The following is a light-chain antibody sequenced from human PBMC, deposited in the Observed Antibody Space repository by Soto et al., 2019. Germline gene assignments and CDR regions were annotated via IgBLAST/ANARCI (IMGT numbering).Light chain of an antibody. Sequence: QSALTQPASVSGSPGQSITISCTGTNNDIGTYNYVSWYQHHPGKAPKLLIYEVSKRPSGVSNRFSGSKSGNTASLTISGLQAEDEADYHCTSFTTSTTVVFGGGTKVTVL. J-gene: IGLJ2*01. CDR2: EVS. CDR3: TSFTTSTTVV. V-gene: IGLV2-14*01. CDR1: NNDIGTYNY.